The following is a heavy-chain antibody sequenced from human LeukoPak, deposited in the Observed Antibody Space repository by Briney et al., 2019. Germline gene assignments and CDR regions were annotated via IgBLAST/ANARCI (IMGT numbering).Heavy chain of an antibody. CDR1: GFTFSSYA. Sequence: PGGSLRLSCAASGFTFSSYAMSWVRQAPGKGLEWVSAISGSGGSTYYADSVKGRFTISRDNSKNTLYLQMNSLSAEDTAVYYCAKHSSGYLRPDYWGQGTLVTVSS. V-gene: IGHV3-23*01. CDR2: ISGSGGST. J-gene: IGHJ4*02. D-gene: IGHD3-22*01. CDR3: AKHSSGYLRPDY.